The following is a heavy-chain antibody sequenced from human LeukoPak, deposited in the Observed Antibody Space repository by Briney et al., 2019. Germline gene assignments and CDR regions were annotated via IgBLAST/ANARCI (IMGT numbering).Heavy chain of an antibody. V-gene: IGHV4-59*01. CDR1: GGSISSYY. CDR3: ARVRGSSWYVYYYYMDV. D-gene: IGHD6-13*01. Sequence: SETLSLTCTVSGGSISSYYWSWIRQPPGKGMEWIGYIYYSGSTNYNPSLKSRVTISVDTSKNQFSLKLSSVTAADTAVYYCARVRGSSWYVYYYYMDVWGKGTTVTVSS. CDR2: IYYSGST. J-gene: IGHJ6*03.